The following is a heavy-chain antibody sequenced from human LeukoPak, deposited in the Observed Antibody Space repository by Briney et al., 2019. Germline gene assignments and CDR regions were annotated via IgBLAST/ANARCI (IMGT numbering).Heavy chain of an antibody. V-gene: IGHV4-34*01. CDR1: GGSFSGYY. Sequence: SETLSLTCAVYGGSFSGYYWSWIRQPPGKGLEWIGEINHSGSTNYNPSPKSRVTISVDTSKNQFSLKLSSVTAADTAVYYCASLDTEYYLDYWGQGTLVTVSS. D-gene: IGHD5-18*01. CDR2: INHSGST. CDR3: ASLDTEYYLDY. J-gene: IGHJ4*02.